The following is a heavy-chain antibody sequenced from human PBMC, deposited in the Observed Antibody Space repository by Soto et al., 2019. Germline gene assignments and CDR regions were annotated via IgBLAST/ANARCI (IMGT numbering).Heavy chain of an antibody. CDR1: GFTFSSYA. CDR2: ISSNGGST. D-gene: IGHD2-15*01. Sequence: GGSLRLSCAASGFTFSSYAMHWVRQAPGKGLEYVSAISSNGGSTYYANSVKGRFTISRDNSKNTLYLQMGSLRAEDMAVYYCATEISIIRAGGAFDIWGQGTMVTVSS. J-gene: IGHJ3*02. CDR3: ATEISIIRAGGAFDI. V-gene: IGHV3-64*01.